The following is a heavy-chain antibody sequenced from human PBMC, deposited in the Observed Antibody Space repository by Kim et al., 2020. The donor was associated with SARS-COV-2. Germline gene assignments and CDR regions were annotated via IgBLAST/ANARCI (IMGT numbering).Heavy chain of an antibody. CDR2: INPNSGDT. CDR1: GYTFTGYY. V-gene: IGHV1-2*02. Sequence: ASVKVSCKASGYTFTGYYMHWVRQAPGQGLEWMGWINPNSGDTNYAQKFQGRVTMTRDTSISTVYLELSRLRSDDTAVYYCARIKYPSGLEAYVDYWGQGPLVTVSA. J-gene: IGHJ4*02. D-gene: IGHD1-1*01. CDR3: ARIKYPSGLEAYVDY.